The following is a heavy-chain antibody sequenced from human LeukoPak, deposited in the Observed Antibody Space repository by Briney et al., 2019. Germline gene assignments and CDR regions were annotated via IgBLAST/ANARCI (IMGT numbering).Heavy chain of an antibody. D-gene: IGHD3-10*01. Sequence: ASVKVSCKASGYTFTGYYMHWVRQAPGQGLEWMGWINPNSGGTNYAQKFQGRVTMTRDTSISTAYMELSSLRSEDTAVYYCARAIMVRGESFDYWGQGTLVTVSS. J-gene: IGHJ4*02. CDR2: INPNSGGT. CDR3: ARAIMVRGESFDY. V-gene: IGHV1-2*02. CDR1: GYTFTGYY.